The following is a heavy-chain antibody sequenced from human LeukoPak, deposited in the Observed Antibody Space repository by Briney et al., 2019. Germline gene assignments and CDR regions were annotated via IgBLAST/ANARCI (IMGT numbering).Heavy chain of an antibody. V-gene: IGHV3-23*01. CDR3: AKGRVSYYYGMDV. CDR2: ISGSGGST. CDR1: GFTFSSYA. J-gene: IGHJ6*02. D-gene: IGHD3-10*01. Sequence: GGCLRLSCAASGFTFSSYAMNWVRQAPGKGLEWVSGISGSGGSTSYADSVKGRFTISRDNSKNTLYLQMNSLRAEDTAVYYCAKGRVSYYYGMDVWGQGTTVTVSS.